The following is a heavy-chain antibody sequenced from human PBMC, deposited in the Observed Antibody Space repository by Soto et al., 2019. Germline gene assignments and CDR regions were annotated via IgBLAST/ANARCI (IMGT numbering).Heavy chain of an antibody. Sequence: GASVKVSCKASGGTFSSYAISWLRQAPGQGLEWMGGVIPIFGTANYAQKFQGRVTITADESTSTAYMELSSRRCGGTGGYFCARDRATIFGVVIKAPYGMDVWGQGTTVTVSS. CDR3: ARDRATIFGVVIKAPYGMDV. J-gene: IGHJ6*02. CDR1: GGTFSSYA. D-gene: IGHD3-3*01. CDR2: VIPIFGTA. V-gene: IGHV1-69*13.